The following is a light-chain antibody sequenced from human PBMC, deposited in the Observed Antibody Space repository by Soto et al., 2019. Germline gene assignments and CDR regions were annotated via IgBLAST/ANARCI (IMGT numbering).Light chain of an antibody. Sequence: EIVLTQSPGTLSLSPGERSTLSGRASQSVTSTYLAWYQQKPGQAPRLLIYGASSRAIGITDRFSGSVSGSDFILTISSLQSEDFALYYCQQYNDWPLTVGQGTKVDIK. J-gene: IGKJ1*01. CDR1: QSVTSTY. CDR3: QQYNDWPLT. V-gene: IGKV3-20*01. CDR2: GAS.